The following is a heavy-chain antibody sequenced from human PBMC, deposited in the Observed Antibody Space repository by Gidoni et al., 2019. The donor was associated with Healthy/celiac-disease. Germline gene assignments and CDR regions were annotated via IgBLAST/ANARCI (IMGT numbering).Heavy chain of an antibody. CDR2: SYYSGST. V-gene: IGHV4-39*01. J-gene: IGHJ3*02. D-gene: IGHD5-18*01. CDR3: ARGRGYSYGYYAFDI. Sequence: QLPLQESGPGLVKPSETLSLTCTVSGGSLSSSSYYWGWLRQPPGKGLEWIGSSYYSGSTYYNPSLKSRVTISVDTSKNQFSLKLSSVTAADTAVYYCARGRGYSYGYYAFDIWGQGTMVTVSS. CDR1: GGSLSSSSYY.